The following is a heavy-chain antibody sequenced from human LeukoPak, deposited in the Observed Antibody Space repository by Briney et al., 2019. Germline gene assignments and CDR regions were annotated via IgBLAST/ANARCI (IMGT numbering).Heavy chain of an antibody. CDR2: SDSI. D-gene: IGHD5-24*01. CDR3: ARATRNGYDY. J-gene: IGHJ4*02. V-gene: IGHV3-48*01. Sequence: SDSILYADSVKGQFTMSRDNAKKSLYLQMNSLRAEDSAVYYCARATRNGYDYWGQGILVTVSS.